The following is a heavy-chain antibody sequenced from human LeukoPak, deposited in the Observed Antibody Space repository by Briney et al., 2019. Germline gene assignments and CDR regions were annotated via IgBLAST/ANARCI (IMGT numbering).Heavy chain of an antibody. CDR1: GGTFSSYA. V-gene: IGHV1-69*13. Sequence: VASVKVSCTASGGTFSSYAISWVRQAPGQGLEWMGGIIPIFGTANYAQKFQGRVTITADESTSTAYMELSSLRSEDTAVYYCVWTQKNWFDPWGQGTLVTVSS. CDR3: VWTQKNWFDP. J-gene: IGHJ5*02. D-gene: IGHD1-1*01. CDR2: IIPIFGTA.